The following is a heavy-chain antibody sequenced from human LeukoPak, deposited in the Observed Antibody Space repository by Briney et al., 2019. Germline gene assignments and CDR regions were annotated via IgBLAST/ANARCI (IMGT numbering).Heavy chain of an antibody. Sequence: GASVKVSCKASGYTFTSYYMHWVRQAPGQGLEWMGIINPSGGSTSYAQKFQGRVTMTRDTSTSTAYMELRSLRSDDTAVYYCARDEESFGMDVWGKGTTVTISS. D-gene: IGHD3-16*01. CDR2: INPSGGST. J-gene: IGHJ6*03. V-gene: IGHV1-46*01. CDR3: ARDEESFGMDV. CDR1: GYTFTSYY.